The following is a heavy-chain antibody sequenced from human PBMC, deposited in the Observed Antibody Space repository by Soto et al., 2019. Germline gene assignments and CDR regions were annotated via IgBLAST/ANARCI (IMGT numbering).Heavy chain of an antibody. CDR2: ISSSSSTI. D-gene: IGHD3-3*01. Sequence: SGGSLRLSCAASGFTFSSYSMNWVRQAPGKGLEWVSYISSSSSTIYYADSVKGRFTISRDNAKNSLYLQMNSLRDEDTAVYYCARAGLRFLEWLPQWYYYYGMDVWGQGTTVTVSS. J-gene: IGHJ6*02. V-gene: IGHV3-48*02. CDR1: GFTFSSYS. CDR3: ARAGLRFLEWLPQWYYYYGMDV.